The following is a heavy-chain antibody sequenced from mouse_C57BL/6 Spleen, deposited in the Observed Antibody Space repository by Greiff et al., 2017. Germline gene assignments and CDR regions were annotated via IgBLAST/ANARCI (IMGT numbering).Heavy chain of an antibody. CDR1: GYTFTDYY. J-gene: IGHJ2*01. CDR3: ARKGSYSNYFYFDY. V-gene: IGHV1-19*01. D-gene: IGHD2-5*01. Sequence: EVQLQQSGPVLVKPGASVKMSCKASGYTFTDYYMNWVKQSHGKSLEWIGVINPYNGGTSYNQKFKGKATLTVDKSSSTAYMELNSLTSEDSAVYYCARKGSYSNYFYFDYWGQGTTLTVSS. CDR2: INPYNGGT.